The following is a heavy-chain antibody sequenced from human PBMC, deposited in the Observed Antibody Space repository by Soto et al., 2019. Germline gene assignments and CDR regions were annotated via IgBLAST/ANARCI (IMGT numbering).Heavy chain of an antibody. CDR2: IKRDGSEK. D-gene: IGHD4-17*01. CDR3: ARVRANDYEIDY. J-gene: IGHJ4*02. V-gene: IGHV3-7*03. CDR1: GFMFGSYW. Sequence: EVQLVESGGGLGQPGGSLRLSCAASGFMFGSYWMTWVRHAPGKGLEWVANIKRDGSEKFYVDSVKGRFTISRDNADNSLFLHMNSLRAEDTAIHYCARVRANDYEIDYWGQGALVTVS.